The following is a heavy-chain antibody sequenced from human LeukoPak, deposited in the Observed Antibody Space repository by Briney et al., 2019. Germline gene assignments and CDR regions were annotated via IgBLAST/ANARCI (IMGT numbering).Heavy chain of an antibody. D-gene: IGHD5/OR15-5a*01. Sequence: SVKVSCQASGGTFSSYAISWVRQAPGQGLEWVGGIIPFFGTANYAPKFQGRVTITADKSTSPAYMELSSLRSEDTAVYYCARSVSVRATIVSNGASYDIWDQGTMVTVSS. CDR2: IIPFFGTA. V-gene: IGHV1-69*06. J-gene: IGHJ3*02. CDR1: GGTFSSYA. CDR3: ARSVSVRATIVSNGASYDI.